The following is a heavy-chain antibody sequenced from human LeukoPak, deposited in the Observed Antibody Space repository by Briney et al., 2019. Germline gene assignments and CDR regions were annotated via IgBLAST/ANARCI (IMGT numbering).Heavy chain of an antibody. V-gene: IGHV2-5*01. J-gene: IGHJ4*02. CDR2: IYWNGDK. CDR3: AHGSSDYDFWSGYYCYFDY. D-gene: IGHD3-3*01. Sequence: SGPTLVNPTQTLTLTCTFSGFSLSTNGVGVGWIRQPPGKALEWLALIYWNGDKHYSPSLKSRLTITKDTSKNQVVLTMTNMDPVDTATYYCAHGSSDYDFWSGYYCYFDYWGQGTLVTVSS. CDR1: GFSLSTNGVG.